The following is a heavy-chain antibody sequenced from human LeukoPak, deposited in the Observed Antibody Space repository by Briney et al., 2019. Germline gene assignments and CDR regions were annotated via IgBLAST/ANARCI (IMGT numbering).Heavy chain of an antibody. J-gene: IGHJ4*02. CDR2: ISAYNGNT. CDR3: ARHLFGDYFFDY. Sequence: ASVKVSCKASGYTFNRYAISWVRQAPGQGLEWMGWISAYNGNTNYAQKLQGRVTMTTDTYTSTAYMDLRSLRSDDTAVYYCARHLFGDYFFDYWGQGTLVTVSS. CDR1: GYTFNRYA. V-gene: IGHV1-18*01. D-gene: IGHD4-17*01.